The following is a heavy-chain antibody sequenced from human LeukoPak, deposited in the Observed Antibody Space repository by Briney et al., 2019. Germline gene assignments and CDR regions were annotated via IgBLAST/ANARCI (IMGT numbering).Heavy chain of an antibody. CDR3: ARDYYDSGGYPKHFDY. Sequence: ASVKVSCKASGYTFTGYYMHWVRQAPGQGLEWMGRINPNSGGTNYAQKFQGRVTMTRDTSISTAYMELSRLRSDDTAVYYCARDYYDSGGYPKHFDYWGQGTLVTVSS. D-gene: IGHD3-22*01. V-gene: IGHV1-2*06. CDR2: INPNSGGT. J-gene: IGHJ4*02. CDR1: GYTFTGYY.